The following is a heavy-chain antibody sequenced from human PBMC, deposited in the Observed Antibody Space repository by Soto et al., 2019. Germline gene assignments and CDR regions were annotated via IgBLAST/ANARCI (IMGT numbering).Heavy chain of an antibody. Sequence: EVQLVESGGGLVKPGGSLRLSCAASGFTFSTYSMNWVRQAPGKGLEWVSSISSSYIYYADSVKGRFTISRDNAKNSLYLQMNSLRAEDTAVYYCAREVDIAMVNGGIWGQGTMVTVSS. V-gene: IGHV3-21*01. CDR1: GFTFSTYS. D-gene: IGHD5-18*01. CDR3: AREVDIAMVNGGI. CDR2: ISSSYI. J-gene: IGHJ3*02.